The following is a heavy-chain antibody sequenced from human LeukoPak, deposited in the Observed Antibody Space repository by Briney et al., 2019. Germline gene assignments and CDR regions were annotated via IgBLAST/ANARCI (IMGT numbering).Heavy chain of an antibody. CDR1: GFTFSSYG. CDR2: ISYDGSNK. J-gene: IGHJ3*02. V-gene: IGHV3-30*03. Sequence: PGGSLRLSCAASGFTFSSYGMHWVRQAPGKGLEWVAVISYDGSNKYYADSVKGRFTISRDNSKNTLYLQMNSLRAEDTAVYYCARDPPRGVLMVYAGPRGVFDIGGKGKMVTVSS. D-gene: IGHD2-8*01. CDR3: ARDPPRGVLMVYAGPRGVFDI.